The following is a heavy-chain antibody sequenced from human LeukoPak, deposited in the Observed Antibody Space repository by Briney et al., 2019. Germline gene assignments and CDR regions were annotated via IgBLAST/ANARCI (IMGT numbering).Heavy chain of an antibody. CDR1: GFTFDDYA. CDR2: ISWNSASI. CDR3: AKDMVANYDILTGYSFDY. V-gene: IGHV3-9*01. D-gene: IGHD3-9*01. J-gene: IGHJ4*02. Sequence: GGSLRLSCAASGFTFDDYAMHWVRQAPGKGLEWVSGISWNSASIGYADSVKGRFTISRDNAKNSLYLQMNSLRAEDTALYYCAKDMVANYDILTGYSFDYWGQGTLVTVSS.